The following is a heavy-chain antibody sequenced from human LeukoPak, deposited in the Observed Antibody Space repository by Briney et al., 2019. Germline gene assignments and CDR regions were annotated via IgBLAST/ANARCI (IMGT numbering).Heavy chain of an antibody. CDR2: INPNSGGT. D-gene: IGHD1-7*01. V-gene: IGHV1-2*02. CDR3: ATRWFGYNWNYEDAFDI. CDR1: GYTFTGYY. J-gene: IGHJ3*02. Sequence: ASVKVSCKASGYTFTGYYMHWVRQAPRQGLEWMGWINPNSGGTNYAQKFQGRVTMTRDTSISTAYMELSRLRSDDTAVYYCATRWFGYNWNYEDAFDIWGQGTMVTVSS.